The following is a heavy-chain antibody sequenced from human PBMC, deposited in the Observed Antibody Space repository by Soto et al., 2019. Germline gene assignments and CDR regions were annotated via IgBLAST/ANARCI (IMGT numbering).Heavy chain of an antibody. J-gene: IGHJ5*02. Sequence: PSETLSLTCAVYGGSFSDYYWSWIRQPPGKGLEWIGEINDSGSTNCNPSLKSRVTISVDTSKNQFSLKLSSVTAADTAVYYCAKASRETYNYGSGTYSRGSNWFDPWGQGTLVTVS. V-gene: IGHV4-34*01. CDR2: INDSGST. CDR3: AKASRETYNYGSGTYSRGSNWFDP. CDR1: GGSFSDYY. D-gene: IGHD3-10*01.